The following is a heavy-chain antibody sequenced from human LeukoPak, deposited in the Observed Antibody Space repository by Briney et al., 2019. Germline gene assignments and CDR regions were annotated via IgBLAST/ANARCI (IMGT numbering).Heavy chain of an antibody. CDR2: ILYDGSNK. J-gene: IGHJ6*02. Sequence: GRSLRLSCAASGFTFSSYGMHWVRQAPGKGLEWVAVILYDGSNKYYADSVKGRFIISRDNSKNTLYLQMNSLRAEDTAVYYCAKSLRRYCSGGSCPYGMDVWGQGTTVTVSS. V-gene: IGHV3-30*18. CDR3: AKSLRRYCSGGSCPYGMDV. CDR1: GFTFSSYG. D-gene: IGHD2-15*01.